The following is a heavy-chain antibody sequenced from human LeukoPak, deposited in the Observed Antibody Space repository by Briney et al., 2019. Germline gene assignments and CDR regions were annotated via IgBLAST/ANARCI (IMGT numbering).Heavy chain of an antibody. V-gene: IGHV1-69*05. CDR1: GGTFSSYA. D-gene: IGHD2-2*02. J-gene: IGHJ3*02. Sequence: SVKVSCKASGGTFSSYALSWVRQAPGQGLEWMGGIIPIFGTTNYAQKFQGGVTITTDESTSTAYMELSSLRSEDTAVYYCAREVGCSSTSCYTGLDAFDIWGQGTMVTVSS. CDR2: IIPIFGTT. CDR3: AREVGCSSTSCYTGLDAFDI.